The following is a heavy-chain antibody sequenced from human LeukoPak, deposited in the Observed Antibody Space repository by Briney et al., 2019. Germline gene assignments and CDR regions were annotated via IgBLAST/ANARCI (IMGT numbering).Heavy chain of an antibody. CDR3: ARAYDSSGYLTTRPFDY. D-gene: IGHD3-22*01. Sequence: SETLSLTCTVSGGSVSSGSYYWSWIRQPPGKGLEWIGYIYYSGSTNYNPSLKSRVTISVDTSKNQFSLKLSSVTAADTAVYYCARAYDSSGYLTTRPFDYWGQGTLVTVSS. CDR1: GGSVSSGSYY. V-gene: IGHV4-61*01. CDR2: IYYSGST. J-gene: IGHJ4*02.